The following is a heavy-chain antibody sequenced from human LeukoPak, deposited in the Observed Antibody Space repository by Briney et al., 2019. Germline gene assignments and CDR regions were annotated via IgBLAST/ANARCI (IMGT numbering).Heavy chain of an antibody. CDR2: INPDSGGT. Sequence: ASVKVSCKASGYTFTDYYMHWVRQAPGHGLEYMGWINPDSGGTNYVQKFQGRVTMTRDTSISTAYMELSSLRSDDTAVYYCAREGRWGNAFDIWGQGTMVTVSS. D-gene: IGHD4-23*01. J-gene: IGHJ3*02. CDR1: GYTFTDYY. V-gene: IGHV1-2*02. CDR3: AREGRWGNAFDI.